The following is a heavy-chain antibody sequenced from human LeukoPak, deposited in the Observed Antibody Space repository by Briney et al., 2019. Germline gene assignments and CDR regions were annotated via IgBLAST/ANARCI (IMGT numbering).Heavy chain of an antibody. D-gene: IGHD6-19*01. CDR3: ARDMDSSGYFWFDP. CDR2: INPNSGGT. V-gene: IGHV1-2*02. Sequence: ASVKVSCKASGYTFTGYYMHWVRQAPGQGLKWMGWINPNSGGTNYAQKFQGRVTMTRDTSISTAYMELSRLRSDDTAVYYCARDMDSSGYFWFDPWGQGTLVTVSS. CDR1: GYTFTGYY. J-gene: IGHJ5*02.